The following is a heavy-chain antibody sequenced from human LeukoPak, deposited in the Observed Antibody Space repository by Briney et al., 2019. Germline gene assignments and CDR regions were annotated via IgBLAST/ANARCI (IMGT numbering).Heavy chain of an antibody. V-gene: IGHV3-48*01. J-gene: IGHJ2*01. D-gene: IGHD2-21*01. CDR3: ARGETYAYFNL. CDR2: ISSSSSTI. Sequence: RAGGSLRLSCAASGFTFSSYSMNWVRQAPGKGLEWVSYISSSSSTIYYVDSVKGRFTISRDNAKSSLYLQMNSLRVEDTAVYHCARGETYAYFNLWGRGTLVTVSS. CDR1: GFTFSSYS.